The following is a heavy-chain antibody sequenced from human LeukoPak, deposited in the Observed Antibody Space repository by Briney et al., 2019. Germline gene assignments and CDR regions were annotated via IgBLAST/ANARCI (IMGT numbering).Heavy chain of an antibody. CDR3: ARGGGSGYYYPPFY. CDR1: GFTFSSYS. J-gene: IGHJ4*02. Sequence: GGSLRLSCAASGFTFSSYSMIWVRHAPGKGLEWVSGINWNGGSTGYADSVKGRFNISRDNAKNSLYLQMNSLRAEDTALYYCARGGGSGYYYPPFYWGQGTPVTVSS. D-gene: IGHD3-22*01. CDR2: INWNGGST. V-gene: IGHV3-20*04.